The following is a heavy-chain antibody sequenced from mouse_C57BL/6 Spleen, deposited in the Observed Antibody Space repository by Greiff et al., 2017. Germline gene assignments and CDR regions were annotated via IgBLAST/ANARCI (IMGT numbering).Heavy chain of an antibody. J-gene: IGHJ4*01. CDR2: ISYDGSN. Sequence: EVKLQESGPGLVKPSQSLSLTCSVTGYSITSGYYWNWIRQFPGNKLEWMGYISYDGSNNYNPSLKNRISITRDTSKNQFFLKLNSVTTEDTAQYYCARDYGSGGGYWGQGTSATVSS. V-gene: IGHV3-6*01. D-gene: IGHD1-1*01. CDR1: GYSITSGYY. CDR3: ARDYGSGGGY.